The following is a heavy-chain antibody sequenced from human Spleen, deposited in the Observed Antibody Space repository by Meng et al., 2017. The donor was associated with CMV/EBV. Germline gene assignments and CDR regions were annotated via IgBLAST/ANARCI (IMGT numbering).Heavy chain of an antibody. CDR2: IYHSGRT. CDR1: GGTISSSSYY. Sequence: TVSGGTISSSSYYWGWIRQPPGKGLEWIGSIYHSGRTYYNPSLKSRVTISVDTSKNHFSLKLSSVTAADTAVYYCARENRGGSYRDYWGQGTLVTVSS. J-gene: IGHJ4*02. V-gene: IGHV4-39*07. CDR3: ARENRGGSYRDY. D-gene: IGHD1-26*01.